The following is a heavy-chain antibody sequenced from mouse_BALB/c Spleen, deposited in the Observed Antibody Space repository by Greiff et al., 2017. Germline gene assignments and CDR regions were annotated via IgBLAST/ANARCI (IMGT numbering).Heavy chain of an antibody. V-gene: IGHV10-1*02. CDR1: GFTFNTYA. Sequence: VQLQQSGGGLVQPKGSLKLSCAASGFTFNTYAMNWVRQAPGKGLEWVARIRSKSNNYATYYADSVKDRFTISRDDSQSMLYLQMNNLKTEDTAMYYCVRHPYAMDYWGQGTSVTVSS. CDR3: VRHPYAMDY. CDR2: IRSKSNNYAT. J-gene: IGHJ4*01.